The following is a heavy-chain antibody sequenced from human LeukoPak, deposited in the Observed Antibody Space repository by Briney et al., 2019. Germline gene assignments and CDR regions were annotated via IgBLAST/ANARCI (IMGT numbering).Heavy chain of an antibody. D-gene: IGHD1-7*01. CDR2: LDREDDGA. Sequence: ASVKVSCKVSGYSLSELSIHWVRQAPGKGLEWIGGLDREDDGAVYEQRFQGRVTMTDDPATETAYMELSSLTSEDAAVYYCATDVTGTAPYDCWGQGTLLTV. CDR1: GYSLSELS. CDR3: ATDVTGTAPYDC. V-gene: IGHV1-24*01. J-gene: IGHJ4*02.